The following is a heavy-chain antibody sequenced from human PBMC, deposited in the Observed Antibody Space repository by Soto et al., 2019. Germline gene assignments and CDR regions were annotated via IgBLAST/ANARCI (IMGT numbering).Heavy chain of an antibody. CDR3: ALHYGSGSNYYYYGMDV. D-gene: IGHD3-10*01. J-gene: IGHJ6*02. CDR2: IITIFGTA. V-gene: IGHV1-69*12. Sequence: QVQLVQSGAEVKKPGASVKVSCKASGGTFSSYAISWVRQAPGQGLEWMGGIITIFGTADYAQKFQGRVTITADESTSTAYMELSSLTSEDTAVYYCALHYGSGSNYYYYGMDVWGQGTPVTVSS. CDR1: GGTFSSYA.